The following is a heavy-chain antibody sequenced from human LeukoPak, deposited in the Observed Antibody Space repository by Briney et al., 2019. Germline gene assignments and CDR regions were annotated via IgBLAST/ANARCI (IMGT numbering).Heavy chain of an antibody. V-gene: IGHV1-2*02. Sequence: ASVKVSCKASGYTFTGYYMHWVRQAPGQGLEWMGWINPNSGGTYYAQKFQGRVTMTRDTSISTAYMELSRLRSDDTAVYYCARYCSSTSCYPIDYWGQGTLVTVSS. CDR1: GYTFTGYY. CDR2: INPNSGGT. CDR3: ARYCSSTSCYPIDY. D-gene: IGHD2-2*01. J-gene: IGHJ4*02.